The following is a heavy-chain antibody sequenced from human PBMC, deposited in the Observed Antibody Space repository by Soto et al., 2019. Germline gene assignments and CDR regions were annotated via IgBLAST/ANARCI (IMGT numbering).Heavy chain of an antibody. CDR2: TYYRSKWYD. CDR1: GDSVSSNSAA. CDR3: ARVDLRRPSLFWFDP. V-gene: IGHV6-1*01. J-gene: IGHJ5*02. Sequence: PSQTLSLTCVISGDSVSSNSAAWNWIRQSPSRGLEWLGRTYYRSKWYDDYAVSVRSRITINPDTSKNQFSLQLNSVTPEDTAVYYCARVDLRRPSLFWFDPWGQGTLVTVSS.